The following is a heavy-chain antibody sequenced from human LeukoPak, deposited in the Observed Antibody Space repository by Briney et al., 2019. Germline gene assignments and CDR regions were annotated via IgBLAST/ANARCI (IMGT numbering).Heavy chain of an antibody. CDR2: IYYSGST. V-gene: IGHV4-39*07. CDR3: ARGVTAMPFDY. Sequence: SETLSLTCTVSGGSISSSSYYWGWIRQPPGKGLEWIGSIYYSGSTYYSPSLKSRVTISVDTSKNQFSLKLSSVTAADTAVYYCARGVTAMPFDYWGQGTLVTVSS. CDR1: GGSISSSSYY. D-gene: IGHD5-18*01. J-gene: IGHJ4*02.